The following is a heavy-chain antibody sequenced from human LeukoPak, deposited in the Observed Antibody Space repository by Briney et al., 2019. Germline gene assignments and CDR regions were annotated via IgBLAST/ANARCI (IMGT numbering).Heavy chain of an antibody. CDR2: ISGSGDTT. V-gene: IGHV3-23*01. Sequence: GGSLRLSCATSGFIFSNYAVNWVRQAPGKGLEWVSIISGSGDTTYYADSVRGRFTISRDNSKNTLYLQMNSLRAEDTAVYYCAKGGIVATIGKLDYWGQGTLVTVSS. J-gene: IGHJ4*02. CDR1: GFIFSNYA. D-gene: IGHD5-12*01. CDR3: AKGGIVATIGKLDY.